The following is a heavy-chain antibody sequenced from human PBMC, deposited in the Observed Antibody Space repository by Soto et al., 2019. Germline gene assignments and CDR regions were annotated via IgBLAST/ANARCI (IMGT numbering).Heavy chain of an antibody. J-gene: IGHJ4*02. CDR2: IYTSGST. Sequence: SSETLSLTCTVSGGSISSYYWSWIRQPAGKGLEWIGRIYTSGSTNYNPSLKSRVTMSVDTSKNQFSLKLSSVTAADTAVYYCARVGGTTVTTRYFDYWGQGTLVTVSS. CDR3: ARVGGTTVTTRYFDY. CDR1: GGSISSYY. V-gene: IGHV4-4*07. D-gene: IGHD4-17*01.